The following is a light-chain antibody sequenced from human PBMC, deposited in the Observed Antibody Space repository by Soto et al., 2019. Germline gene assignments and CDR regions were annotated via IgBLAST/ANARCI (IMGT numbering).Light chain of an antibody. Sequence: DIVMTQSPAILSVSLGERATLSFLASQSISDNLAWYQQRSGQAPRLLLYGASTRATGVPARFSGSGSGTEFTLTISSLQSDDFAIYSGQQYKSWPPLTFGGGTKVE. V-gene: IGKV3-15*01. CDR3: QQYKSWPPLT. CDR2: GAS. CDR1: QSISDN. J-gene: IGKJ4*01.